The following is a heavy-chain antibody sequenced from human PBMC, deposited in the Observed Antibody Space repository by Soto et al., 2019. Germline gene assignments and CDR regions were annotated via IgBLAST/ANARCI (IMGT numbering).Heavy chain of an antibody. CDR1: GYTFTSYG. V-gene: IGHV1-18*01. CDR3: ARTDLKLRGLDY. Sequence: QVQLVQSGTEVRKPGASEKVSCKASGYTFTSYGINWVRQAPGQGLEWMGWISGYNGNTDYVQRLQDRVTMTTDTSTHTAYMELRNLRSDDSAVYYCARTDLKLRGLDYWGQGTLVTVSS. CDR2: ISGYNGNT. D-gene: IGHD1-7*01. J-gene: IGHJ4*02.